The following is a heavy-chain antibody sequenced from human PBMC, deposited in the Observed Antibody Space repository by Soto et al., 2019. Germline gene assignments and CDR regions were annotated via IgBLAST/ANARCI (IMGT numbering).Heavy chain of an antibody. D-gene: IGHD3-3*01. CDR1: GGSISSYY. CDR2: IYTSGST. CDR3: ARDRDYDFWSGHQDNWFDP. J-gene: IGHJ5*02. Sequence: SETLSLTCTVSGGSISSYYWSWIRQPAGKGLEWIGRIYTSGSTNYNPSLKSRVTISVDTSKNQFSLKLSSVTAADTAVYYCARDRDYDFWSGHQDNWFDPWGQGTLVTVSS. V-gene: IGHV4-4*07.